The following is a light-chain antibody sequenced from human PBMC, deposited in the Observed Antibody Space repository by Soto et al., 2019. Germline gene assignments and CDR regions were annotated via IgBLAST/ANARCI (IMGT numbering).Light chain of an antibody. CDR1: SSDVGGYNY. Sequence: QSVLTQPASVSGSPGQSITISCTGTSSDVGGYNYVSWYQQHPGKAPKLMIYAVSNRPSGVSNRFSGSKSGYTASLTTSGLQAEDEADYYCSSYTTSSPYVFGTGTKGTVL. V-gene: IGLV2-14*01. CDR2: AVS. J-gene: IGLJ1*01. CDR3: SSYTTSSPYV.